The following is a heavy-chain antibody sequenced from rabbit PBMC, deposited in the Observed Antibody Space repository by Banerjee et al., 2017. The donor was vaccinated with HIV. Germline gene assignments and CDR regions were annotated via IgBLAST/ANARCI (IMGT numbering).Heavy chain of an antibody. CDR2: IYTGSGGST. CDR1: GLDFSSSYW. V-gene: IGHV1S40*01. J-gene: IGHJ6*01. Sequence: QSLEESGGDLVKPGASLTLTCTASGLDFSSSYWICWVRQAPGKGLEWIGCIYTGSGGSTYYANWAKGRFTISKTSSTTVTLQMTSLTAADTATYFCARGGPSGYGGYGYVTEGYRLWGPGTLVTVS. CDR3: ARGGPSGYGGYGYVTEGYRL. D-gene: IGHD6-1*01.